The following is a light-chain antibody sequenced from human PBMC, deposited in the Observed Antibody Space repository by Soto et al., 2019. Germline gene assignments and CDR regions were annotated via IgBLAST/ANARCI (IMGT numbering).Light chain of an antibody. J-gene: IGLJ3*02. CDR3: SSYTSSSPWV. CDR2: DVS. Sequence: QSALTQPASVSGSPGQSITISCTGTNSDVGGYNYVSWYQQHPGKAPKLLIYDVSSRPSGLSNRFSGSKSGNTASLTISGLQAEDEADYYCSSYTSSSPWVFGGGTKLTVL. V-gene: IGLV2-14*03. CDR1: NSDVGGYNY.